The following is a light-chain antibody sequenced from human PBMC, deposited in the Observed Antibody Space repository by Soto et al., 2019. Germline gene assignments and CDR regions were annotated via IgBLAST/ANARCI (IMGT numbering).Light chain of an antibody. CDR2: GAS. CDR1: QSVSSTY. Sequence: EIVLTQSPGTLSLFLGERATLSCRASQSVSSTYFAWYRQKPGQSPSLLIYGASNRATGVPDRFSGSGSGTDFTLTITSMEPEDFAVYYCQQYGSSPPGFTFGPGTKVEMK. CDR3: QQYGSSPPGFT. V-gene: IGKV3-20*01. J-gene: IGKJ3*01.